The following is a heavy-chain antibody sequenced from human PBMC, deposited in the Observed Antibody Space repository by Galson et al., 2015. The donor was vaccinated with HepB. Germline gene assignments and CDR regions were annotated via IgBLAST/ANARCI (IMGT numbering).Heavy chain of an antibody. J-gene: IGHJ6*02. D-gene: IGHD3-10*01. CDR2: ISSSSSTI. CDR3: ARDFVRVVRGPDYYYGMDV. CDR1: GFTFSSYS. V-gene: IGHV3-48*01. Sequence: SLRLSCAASGFTFSSYSMNWVRQAPGKGLEWVSYISSSSSTIYYADSVKGRFTISRDNAKNSLYLQMNSLRAEDTAVYYCARDFVRVVRGPDYYYGMDVWGQGTTVTVSS.